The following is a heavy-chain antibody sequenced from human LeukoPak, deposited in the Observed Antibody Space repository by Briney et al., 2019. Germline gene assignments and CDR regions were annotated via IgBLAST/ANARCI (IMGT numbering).Heavy chain of an antibody. CDR2: IYTSGSA. CDR3: AGGSIASLVY. V-gene: IGHV4-4*07. D-gene: IGHD6-6*01. J-gene: IGHJ4*02. Sequence: SETLSLTCTVSGGSISIYYWSWIRQPAGKGLEWIGRIYTSGSANYNPSLKSRVTMSVDTSKNQFSLKPSSVTAADTAVYYCAGGSIASLVYWGQGTLVTVSS. CDR1: GGSISIYY.